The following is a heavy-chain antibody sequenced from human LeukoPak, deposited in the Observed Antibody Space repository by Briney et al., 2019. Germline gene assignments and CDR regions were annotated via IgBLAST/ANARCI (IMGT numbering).Heavy chain of an antibody. CDR2: ISGSGGTI. J-gene: IGHJ3*02. D-gene: IGHD2-21*02. V-gene: IGHV3-23*01. Sequence: GGSLRLSCAASGFTFSSYAMSWVRQAPGKGLEWVSAISGSGGTIFYADSVKGRFTISRDNSKNTLYLQMNSLRAEDTAVYYCAKTEMANCGGDCYPADAFDIWGQGTMVTVSS. CDR1: GFTFSSYA. CDR3: AKTEMANCGGDCYPADAFDI.